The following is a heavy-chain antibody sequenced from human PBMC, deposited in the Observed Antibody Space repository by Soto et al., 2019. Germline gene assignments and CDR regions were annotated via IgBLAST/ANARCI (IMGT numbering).Heavy chain of an antibody. CDR2: CEQSGGT. CDR1: SYYLRGQS. J-gene: IGHJ6*02. CDR3: AREDRYGWAGESLDV. Sequence: LDPRSLTCDVVSYYLRGQSWNWIGKSQWKGLDFIGKCEQSGGTNYNPSLKSRSIISDVTYKNQFSLTLTSVTAADTAVYYCAREDRYGWAGESLDVWGQGTTVTVSS. D-gene: IGHD6-19*01. V-gene: IGHV4-34*01.